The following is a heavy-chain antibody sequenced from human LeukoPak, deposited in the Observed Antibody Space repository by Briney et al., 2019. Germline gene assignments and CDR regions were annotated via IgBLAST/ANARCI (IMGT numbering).Heavy chain of an antibody. CDR2: IYSGGST. J-gene: IGHJ4*02. CDR3: ARGEYYGSGSYSI. D-gene: IGHD3-10*01. V-gene: IGHV3-53*01. CDR1: GFTVSSNY. Sequence: PGGSLRLSCAASGFTVSSNYMSWVRQAPGKGLEWVSVIYSGGSTYYADSVKGRFTIPRDNSKNTLYLQMNSLRAEDTAVYYCARGEYYGSGSYSIWGQGTLVTVSS.